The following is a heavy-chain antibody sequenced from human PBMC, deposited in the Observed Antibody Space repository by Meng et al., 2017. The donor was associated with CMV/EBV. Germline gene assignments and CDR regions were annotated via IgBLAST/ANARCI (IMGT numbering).Heavy chain of an antibody. Sequence: ETLSLTCAASGFTFTSYSMNWVRQAPGKGLEWVSSISSSSSYIYYADSVKGRFTISRDNAKNSLFLQMNSLRAEDTAVYYCARECGQDWFDPWGQGTLVTVSS. CDR2: ISSSSSYI. CDR1: GFTFTSYS. V-gene: IGHV3-21*01. J-gene: IGHJ5*02. CDR3: ARECGQDWFDP.